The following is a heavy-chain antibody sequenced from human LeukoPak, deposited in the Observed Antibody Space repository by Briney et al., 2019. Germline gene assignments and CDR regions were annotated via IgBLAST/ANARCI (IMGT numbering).Heavy chain of an antibody. CDR1: GYTLSNHA. V-gene: IGHV1-18*04. Sequence: ASVKVSCKGSGYTLSNHAFSWVRQAPGQGLEWMGWISAYNGNTNYAQKLQGRVTMTTDTSTSTAYMELRSLRSDDTAVYYCARGAVADSFDYWGQGTLVTVSS. CDR2: ISAYNGNT. CDR3: ARGAVADSFDY. D-gene: IGHD6-19*01. J-gene: IGHJ4*02.